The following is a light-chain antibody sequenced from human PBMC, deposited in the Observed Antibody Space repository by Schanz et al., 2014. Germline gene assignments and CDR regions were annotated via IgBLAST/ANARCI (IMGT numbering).Light chain of an antibody. V-gene: IGKV1-33*01. J-gene: IGKJ4*01. Sequence: DIQMTQSPSSLSASVGDRVTMVCQASQDISNYLNWFQQKPGKAPKLLIYDASNLETGVPSRFSGSGSGTDFTFTISSLQPEDIATYYCQQAISFPVTFGGGTKVEIK. CDR3: QQAISFPVT. CDR2: DAS. CDR1: QDISNY.